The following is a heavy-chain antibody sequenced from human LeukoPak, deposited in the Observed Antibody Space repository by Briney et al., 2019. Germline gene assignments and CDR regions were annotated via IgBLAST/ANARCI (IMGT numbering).Heavy chain of an antibody. CDR2: ISGSGGST. J-gene: IGHJ6*03. D-gene: IGHD1-26*01. CDR1: GFTFSSYA. CDR3: AKGRGWEASYYYYYMDV. V-gene: IGHV3-23*01. Sequence: GGSLRLSCAASGFTFSSYAMSWVRQAPGKGLEWVSAISGSGGSTYYADSVKGRFTISRDNAKNSLYLQMNSLRAEDTAVYYCAKGRGWEASYYYYYMDVWGKGTTVTISS.